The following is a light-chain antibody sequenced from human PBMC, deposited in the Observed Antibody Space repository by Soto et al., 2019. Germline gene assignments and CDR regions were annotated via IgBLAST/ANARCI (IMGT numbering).Light chain of an antibody. J-gene: IGKJ2*01. CDR2: LAS. Sequence: DIVMTQSPLSLPVTPGEPASISCRSSQSLLHRNGYNYLDWYLQKPGQSPQLLISLASNRASGVPDRFGGSGSGTDFTLNIRRLEAEDVGLYYCKHALQTPYTFGQGTRLEI. CDR1: QSLLHRNGYNY. CDR3: KHALQTPYT. V-gene: IGKV2-28*01.